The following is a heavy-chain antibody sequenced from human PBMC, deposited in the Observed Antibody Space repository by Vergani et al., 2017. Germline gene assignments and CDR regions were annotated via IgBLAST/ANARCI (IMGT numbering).Heavy chain of an antibody. CDR1: GGSISSGSYY. CDR3: ARGGAVSTDFDY. CDR2: IYYSGST. Sequence: QVQLQESGPGLVKPSQTLSLTCTVSGGSISSGSYYWSWIRQPPGKGLEWIGYIYYSGSTNYNPSLTSRVTISVDTSKNQFSLKLSSVTAADTAVYYCARGGAVSTDFDYWGQGTLVTVSS. V-gene: IGHV4-61*01. D-gene: IGHD3-3*02. J-gene: IGHJ4*02.